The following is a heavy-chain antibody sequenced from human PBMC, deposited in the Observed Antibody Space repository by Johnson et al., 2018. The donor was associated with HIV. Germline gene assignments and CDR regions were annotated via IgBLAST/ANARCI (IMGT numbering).Heavy chain of an antibody. CDR1: GFTFSNYW. J-gene: IGHJ3*02. CDR2: IKQDGRET. D-gene: IGHD5-18*01. Sequence: EVQLVESGGGLVQPGRSLRLSCAASGFTFSNYWMSWVRQAPGKGLEWVANIKQDGRETYYVDSVKGRFPISRDTAKNSLNLQMNSLRAEDTAVYYCAKERGYSYGRGAFDIWGQGTMVTVSS. V-gene: IGHV3-7*05. CDR3: AKERGYSYGRGAFDI.